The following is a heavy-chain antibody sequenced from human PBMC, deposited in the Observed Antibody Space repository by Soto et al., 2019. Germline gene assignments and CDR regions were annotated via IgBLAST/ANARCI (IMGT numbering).Heavy chain of an antibody. CDR3: ASFCLFGPQGRKTYYFDY. D-gene: IGHD3-16*01. CDR2: IYYSGST. Sequence: SETLSLTCTVSGGSISSSSYYWGWIRQPPGKGLEWIGSIYYSGSTYYNPSLKSRVTISVDTSKNQFSLKLSSVTAADTAVYYCASFCLFGPQGRKTYYFDYWGQGTLVTVSS. CDR1: GGSISSSSYY. J-gene: IGHJ4*02. V-gene: IGHV4-39*01.